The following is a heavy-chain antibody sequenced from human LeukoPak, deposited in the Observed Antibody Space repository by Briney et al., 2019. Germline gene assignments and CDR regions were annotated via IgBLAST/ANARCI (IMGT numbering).Heavy chain of an antibody. CDR3: AKEPYYDFWNEGTHCFMDV. Sequence: GGSLRLSCAVSGFTFSSCGMHWVRQAPGKGLQWVAFISYDGSNKYYADSVKGRFTISRDNSKNTLYLQMNSLRAEDTAVFYCAKEPYYDFWNEGTHCFMDVWGQGTTVTVSS. CDR2: ISYDGSNK. V-gene: IGHV3-30*18. D-gene: IGHD3-3*01. CDR1: GFTFSSCG. J-gene: IGHJ6*02.